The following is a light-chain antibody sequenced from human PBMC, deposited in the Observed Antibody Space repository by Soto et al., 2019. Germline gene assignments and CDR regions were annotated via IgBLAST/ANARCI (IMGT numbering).Light chain of an antibody. CDR2: GAS. Sequence: EIVLTQSPGTLSLSPGERATLSCRASQSVSNNYLAWYQQKPGQAPRLLIYGASTRATGIPDRFSGSGSGTDFTLTISRLEPEDFAVYYCQQYHSSPRTFGQGTKVDI. CDR3: QQYHSSPRT. CDR1: QSVSNNY. V-gene: IGKV3-20*01. J-gene: IGKJ1*01.